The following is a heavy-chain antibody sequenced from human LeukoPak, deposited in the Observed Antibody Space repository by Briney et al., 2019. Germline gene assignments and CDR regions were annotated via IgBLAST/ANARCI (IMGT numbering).Heavy chain of an antibody. CDR2: INHSGST. Sequence: SETMSLAXAVDGGSFSGYCWSWIRQPPGKGLEWIREINHSGSTNYNPSLKSRVTISVDTSKNQSSLKLTSVTAADTAVYYCARGPELLLPAASFDSWGQGTLVTVSS. D-gene: IGHD2-2*01. J-gene: IGHJ4*02. CDR3: ARGPELLLPAASFDS. CDR1: GGSFSGYC. V-gene: IGHV4-34*01.